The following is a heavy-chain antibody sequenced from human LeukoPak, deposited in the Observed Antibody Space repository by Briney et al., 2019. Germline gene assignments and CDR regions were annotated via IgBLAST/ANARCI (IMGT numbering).Heavy chain of an antibody. J-gene: IGHJ4*02. D-gene: IGHD4-11*01. CDR3: ANSKDWAYYFDY. V-gene: IGHV3-30*02. CDR2: IRSDGKYK. Sequence: PGGSLRLSCAASGFTFRTYGMHWVRQAPGKGLEWVAYIRSDGKYKPYADSVKGRFTISRDNSKNTMYLQMNSLRAEDTAVYYCANSKDWAYYFDYWGQGTLVTVSS. CDR1: GFTFRTYG.